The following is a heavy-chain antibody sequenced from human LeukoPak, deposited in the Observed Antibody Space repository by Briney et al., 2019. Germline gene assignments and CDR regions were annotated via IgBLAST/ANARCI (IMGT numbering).Heavy chain of an antibody. J-gene: IGHJ3*02. CDR1: GGSISSSSYC. CDR3: ARLACSGWYGVDAFDI. D-gene: IGHD6-19*01. Sequence: SETLSLTCTVSGGSISSSSYCWGWLRQPQGKGLEWIGSIYYSGNTYHNPSLKSRVTISVDTSKNQFSLKLSSVAAADTAVYYCARLACSGWYGVDAFDIWGQGTMVTVSS. V-gene: IGHV4-39*07. CDR2: IYYSGNT.